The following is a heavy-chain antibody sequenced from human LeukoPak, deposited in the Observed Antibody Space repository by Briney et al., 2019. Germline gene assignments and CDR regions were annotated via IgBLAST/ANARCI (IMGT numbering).Heavy chain of an antibody. J-gene: IGHJ3*01. CDR3: ARRKALPDFHYDSGDYYSLSFFDV. Sequence: PSETLSLTCSVSGASISANNYYWGWIRQSPGKGLEWIAYIHYRGGAFYNPSLRSRVTISVTTARNQVSLRLTSLTAADTGVYYCARRKALPDFHYDSGDYYSLSFFDVWGQGTMVTVPS. CDR1: GASISANNYY. CDR2: IHYRGGA. V-gene: IGHV4-39*01. D-gene: IGHD3-22*01.